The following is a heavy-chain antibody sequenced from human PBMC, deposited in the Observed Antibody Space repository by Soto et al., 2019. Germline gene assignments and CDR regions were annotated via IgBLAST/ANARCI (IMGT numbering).Heavy chain of an antibody. CDR2: ISGSGTST. CDR3: AKGHDFWTGYSCYCGMYI. CDR1: GFDFTKSA. Sequence: EVQLLESGGGLVQPGGSLRLSCAASGFDFTKSAMNWVRQAPGKGLQWVSGISGSGTSTSHGDSVKGRFTISRDNSKNPLYLQMNGLRADDTAVYFCAKGHDFWTGYSCYCGMYIWGQGTTVTACS. D-gene: IGHD3-3*01. V-gene: IGHV3-23*01. J-gene: IGHJ6*02.